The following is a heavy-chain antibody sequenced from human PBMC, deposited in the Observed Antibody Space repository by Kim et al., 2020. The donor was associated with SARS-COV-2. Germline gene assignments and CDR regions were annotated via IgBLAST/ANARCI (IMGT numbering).Heavy chain of an antibody. CDR1: GFTFSSYA. CDR3: AKDLYGSGSYANFDY. D-gene: IGHD3-10*01. J-gene: IGHJ4*02. V-gene: IGHV3-23*01. CDR2: TSGSGATT. Sequence: GGSLRLSCAASGFTFSSYAMSWVRQAPGKGLEWVSSTSGSGATTKYADSVRGRFTISRDNSKKIVSLQMNNLRAEDTAIYYCAKDLYGSGSYANFDYWGQGTLVSVSS.